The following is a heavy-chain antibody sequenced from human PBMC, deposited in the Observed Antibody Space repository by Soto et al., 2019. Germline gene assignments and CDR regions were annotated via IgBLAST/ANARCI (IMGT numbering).Heavy chain of an antibody. J-gene: IGHJ3*02. CDR2: INAGNGNT. CDR3: ARDLAFDI. V-gene: IGHV1-3*01. CDR1: GYTFTSYA. Sequence: AASVKVSCKASGYTFTSYAMHWVRQAPGQRLEWMGWINAGNGNTKCSQKFQGRVTITRDTSASTAYMELSSLRSEDTAVYYCARDLAFDIWGQGTMVTVSS.